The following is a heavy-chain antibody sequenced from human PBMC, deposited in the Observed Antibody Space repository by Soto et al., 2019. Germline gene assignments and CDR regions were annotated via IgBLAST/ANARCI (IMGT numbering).Heavy chain of an antibody. CDR2: ISYDGSNK. V-gene: IGHV3-30-3*01. Sequence: AGGSLRLSCAASGFTFSSYAMHWVRQAPGKGLEWVAVISYDGSNKYYADSVKGRFTISRDNSKNTRYLQMNSLRARDTAVYYCERVFRKEVGGYSYGSTFAPDYGGKEPLVPVSP. CDR1: GFTFSSYA. CDR3: ERVFRKEVGGYSYGSTFAPDY. D-gene: IGHD5-18*01. J-gene: IGHJ4*02.